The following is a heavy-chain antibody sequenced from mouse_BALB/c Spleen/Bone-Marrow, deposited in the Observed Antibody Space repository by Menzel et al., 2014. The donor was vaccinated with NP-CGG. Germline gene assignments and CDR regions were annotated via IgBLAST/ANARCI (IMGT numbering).Heavy chain of an antibody. CDR3: ARDSNDY. V-gene: IGHV5-6-3*01. CDR2: INSNGGST. J-gene: IGHJ2*01. CDR1: GFTFSSYG. Sequence: EVHLVESGGGLVQPGGSLKLSCAASGFTFSSYGMSWVRQTPDKGLGLVATINSNGGSTYYPDSVKGRFTISRDNAKNPLYLQMSSLKSEDTAMYYCARDSNDYWGQGTTLTVSS.